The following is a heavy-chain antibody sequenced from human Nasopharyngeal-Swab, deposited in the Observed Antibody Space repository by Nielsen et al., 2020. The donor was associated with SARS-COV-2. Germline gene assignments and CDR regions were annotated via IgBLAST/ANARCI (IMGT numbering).Heavy chain of an antibody. D-gene: IGHD6-13*01. Sequence: KVSCKGSGYSFTSYWIGWVRQMPGKGLEWMGRIDPSDSYTNYSPSFQGHVTISADKSISTAYLQWSSLKASDTAMYYCARRNPSSSWPVDYWGQGTLVTVSS. CDR3: ARRNPSSSWPVDY. CDR2: IDPSDSYT. J-gene: IGHJ4*02. CDR1: GYSFTSYW. V-gene: IGHV5-10-1*01.